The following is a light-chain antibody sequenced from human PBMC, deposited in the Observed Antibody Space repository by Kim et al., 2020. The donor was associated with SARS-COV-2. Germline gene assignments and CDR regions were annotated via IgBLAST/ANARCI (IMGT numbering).Light chain of an antibody. CDR2: DFS. CDR1: SSDVGGYNY. V-gene: IGLV2-11*01. CDR3: CSYAGSYGVV. J-gene: IGLJ2*01. Sequence: GQSVTISCTGTSSDVGGYNYVSWYQQHPGKAPKLMIYDFSKRPSGVPDRFSGSKSGNTASLTISGLQAEDEADYSCCSYAGSYGVVFGGGTQLTVL.